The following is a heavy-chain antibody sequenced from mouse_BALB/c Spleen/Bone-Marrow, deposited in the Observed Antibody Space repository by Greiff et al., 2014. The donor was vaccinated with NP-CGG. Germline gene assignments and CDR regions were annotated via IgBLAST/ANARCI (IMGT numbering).Heavy chain of an antibody. CDR3: AREYYGSSYGFAY. D-gene: IGHD1-1*01. CDR2: INPYNGGT. CDR1: GYSFTGYT. V-gene: IGHV1-18*01. J-gene: IGHJ3*01. Sequence: EVQLQQSGPELVKPGASMKISCKASGYSFTGYTVNWVKQSHGKSLEWIGLINPYNGGTSYNQKFKGKATLTVDKSSSTAYMELLSLTSEDSAVYYCAREYYGSSYGFAYWGQGTLVTVSA.